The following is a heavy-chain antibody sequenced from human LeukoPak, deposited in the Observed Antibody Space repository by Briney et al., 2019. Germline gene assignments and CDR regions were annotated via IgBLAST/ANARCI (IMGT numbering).Heavy chain of an antibody. V-gene: IGHV3-7*01. Sequence: GSLRLSCEASGFTLSNYWMTWVRQAPGKGLEWVATIKQGGSDKFYVDSVKGRFTISGDNAKNPLFLEMNSLRVEDTAVYYCARDPFDLWGQGTRVTVSS. CDR3: ARDPFDL. J-gene: IGHJ5*02. CDR2: IKQGGSDK. CDR1: GFTLSNYW.